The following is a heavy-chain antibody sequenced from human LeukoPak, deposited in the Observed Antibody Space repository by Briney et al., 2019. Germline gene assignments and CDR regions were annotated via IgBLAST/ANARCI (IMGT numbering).Heavy chain of an antibody. CDR1: GFTFSSYA. D-gene: IGHD3-10*01. CDR3: ARAAITMVRGVKYYYYYGMDV. J-gene: IGHJ6*02. V-gene: IGHV3-23*01. CDR2: ISGSGGST. Sequence: GGSLRLSCAASGFTFSSYAMSWVRQAPGKGLEWVSAISGSGGSTYYADSVKGRFTISRDNSKNTLYLQMNSLRAEDTAVYYCARAAITMVRGVKYYYYYGMDVWGQGTTVTVSS.